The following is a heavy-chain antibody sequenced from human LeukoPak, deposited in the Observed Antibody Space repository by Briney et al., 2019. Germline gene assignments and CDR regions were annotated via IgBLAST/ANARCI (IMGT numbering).Heavy chain of an antibody. CDR1: GFTFSNYW. V-gene: IGHV3-7*01. Sequence: GGSLRLSCAASGFTFSNYWMGWVRQAPGKGLEWVANIKQDGSERRYVDPVKGRFTISRDNAKNSLYLQMNSLRAEDTAVYYCARAPATNEWRCMDYWGQGALVTVSS. D-gene: IGHD2-8*02. CDR3: ARAPATNEWRCMDY. J-gene: IGHJ4*02. CDR2: IKQDGSER.